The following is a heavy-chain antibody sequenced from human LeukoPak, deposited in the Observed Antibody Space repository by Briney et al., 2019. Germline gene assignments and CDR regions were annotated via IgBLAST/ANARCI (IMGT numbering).Heavy chain of an antibody. CDR3: ARDKLPDGRWEVDH. D-gene: IGHD1-26*01. J-gene: IGHJ4*02. V-gene: IGHV3-23*01. CDR2: IFSGGAGTT. Sequence: GGSLRPSCAASGFTLSAYTMSWVRQPPGKGLEWVSTIFSGGAGTTYYVDSVKGRFTISRDNSKNTVYLQMSSLRAEDTAVYFCARDKLPDGRWEVDHWGQGTPVTVSS. CDR1: GFTLSAYT.